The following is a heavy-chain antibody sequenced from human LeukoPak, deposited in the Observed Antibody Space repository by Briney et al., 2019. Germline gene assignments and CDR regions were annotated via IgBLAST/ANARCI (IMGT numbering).Heavy chain of an antibody. CDR2: ISGSGGST. J-gene: IGHJ6*02. CDR3: ARAWFPTLDFWSGYYGYYYGMDV. D-gene: IGHD3-3*01. Sequence: GGSLRLSRAASGFTFSSYAMSWVRQAPGKGLEWVSAISGSGGSTYYADSVKGRFTISRDNSKNTLYLQMNSLRAEDTAVYYCARAWFPTLDFWSGYYGYYYGMDVWGQGTTVTVSS. V-gene: IGHV3-23*01. CDR1: GFTFSSYA.